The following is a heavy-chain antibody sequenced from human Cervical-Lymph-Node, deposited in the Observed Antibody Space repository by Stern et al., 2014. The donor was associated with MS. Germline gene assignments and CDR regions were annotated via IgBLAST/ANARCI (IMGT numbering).Heavy chain of an antibody. CDR3: ARDTSSPERSDW. J-gene: IGHJ4*02. CDR1: GCTVSRDY. D-gene: IGHD1-1*01. CDR2: ITNVGST. V-gene: IGHV3-53*01. Sequence: VQLVESGGGVIQPGGSLRLSCTASGCTVSRDYMTWVRQAPGKGLELVSLITNVGSTFYTDSVKGRFTISRDDSKNTVYLHMTSLRAEDTAMYYCARDTSSPERSDWWGQGTLVTVSS.